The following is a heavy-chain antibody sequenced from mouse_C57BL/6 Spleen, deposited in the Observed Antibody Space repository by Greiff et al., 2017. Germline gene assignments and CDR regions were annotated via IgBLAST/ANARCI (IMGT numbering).Heavy chain of an antibody. D-gene: IGHD1-1*01. J-gene: IGHJ2*01. Sequence: EVHLVESGGGLVQPGGSMKLSCVASGFTFSNYWMNWVRQSPEKGLEWVAQIRLKSDNYATHYAESVKGRFTISRDDSKSSVYLQMNNLRAEDTGIYYCTITTVVARGYWGQGTTLTVSS. CDR2: IRLKSDNYAT. V-gene: IGHV6-3*01. CDR1: GFTFSNYW. CDR3: TITTVVARGY.